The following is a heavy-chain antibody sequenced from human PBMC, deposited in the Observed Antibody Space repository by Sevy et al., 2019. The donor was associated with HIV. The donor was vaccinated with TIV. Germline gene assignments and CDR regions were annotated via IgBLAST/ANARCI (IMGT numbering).Heavy chain of an antibody. Sequence: GGSLRLSCAASGFTFSTHWMSWVRQAPGKGLEWVANIKEDGSEKYYVDSVKGRFTISRDNAKNSLFLQMNSLRAEDTAVYYCAEVVYWGQGTLVTVSS. CDR1: GFTFSTHW. J-gene: IGHJ4*02. V-gene: IGHV3-7*03. CDR3: AEVVY. CDR2: IKEDGSEK.